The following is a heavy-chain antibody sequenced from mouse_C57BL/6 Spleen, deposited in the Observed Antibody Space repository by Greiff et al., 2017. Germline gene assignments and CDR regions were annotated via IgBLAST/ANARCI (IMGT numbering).Heavy chain of an antibody. D-gene: IGHD2-4*01. Sequence: QVQLQQPGAELVKPGASVMLSCKASGYTFTSYWMHWVKQRPGQGLEWIGMIHPNSGSTNYNEKFKGKATLTVDKSSSTAYMQLSSLTSEDSAVYYCARCSDYPFAYWGQGTLVTVSA. J-gene: IGHJ3*01. CDR1: GYTFTSYW. V-gene: IGHV1-64*01. CDR2: IHPNSGST. CDR3: ARCSDYPFAY.